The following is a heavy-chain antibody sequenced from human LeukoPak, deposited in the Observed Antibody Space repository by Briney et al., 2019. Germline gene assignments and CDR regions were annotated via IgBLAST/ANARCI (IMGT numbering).Heavy chain of an antibody. CDR3: AKNYHDSSGYFSWAFDI. CDR1: GFTFRIYA. Sequence: QSGGSLRLSCAASGFTFRIYAMTWVRQAPGKGPEWVSGILASGGSTYYADSVKCRFTISRDNSKNTLYLQMNSLRAEDTAVYYCAKNYHDSSGYFSWAFDIWGQGTMVTLSS. J-gene: IGHJ3*02. CDR2: ILASGGST. V-gene: IGHV3-23*01. D-gene: IGHD3-22*01.